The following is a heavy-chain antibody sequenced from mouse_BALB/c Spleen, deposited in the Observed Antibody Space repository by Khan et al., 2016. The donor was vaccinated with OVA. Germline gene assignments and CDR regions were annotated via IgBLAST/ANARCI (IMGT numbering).Heavy chain of an antibody. CDR3: ARGGGGDRFAY. Sequence: VQLQESGAELVRPGVSVKISCKGSGYTFTDFTVHWVKQSHVKSLEWIGVISSYYGDATYNQNFKDKATLTVDKSSSTAYMELARLTSEDSAIYSCARGGGGDRFAYWGQGTLVTVSA. CDR1: GYTFTDFT. J-gene: IGHJ3*01. V-gene: IGHV1S137*01. CDR2: ISSYYGDA.